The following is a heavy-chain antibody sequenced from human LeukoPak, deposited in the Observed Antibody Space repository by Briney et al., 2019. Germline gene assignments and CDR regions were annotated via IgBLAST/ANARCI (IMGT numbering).Heavy chain of an antibody. D-gene: IGHD1-26*01. V-gene: IGHV4-4*09. CDR1: NGSISSYL. Sequence: PSETLSLTYTVSNGSISSYLWSWVRQPPGKGLEWTGYILTSGTTNYNPSLKSRLTISVDTSKNQFTLKLSSVTAADTAVYYCARLRVSGSYLYYFDYWGQGTLVTVSS. J-gene: IGHJ4*02. CDR2: ILTSGTT. CDR3: ARLRVSGSYLYYFDY.